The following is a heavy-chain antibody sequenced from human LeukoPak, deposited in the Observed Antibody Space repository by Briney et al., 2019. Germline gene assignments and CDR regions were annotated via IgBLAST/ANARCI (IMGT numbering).Heavy chain of an antibody. CDR3: AREGPRDFWSGYSLGYYFDY. J-gene: IGHJ4*02. CDR2: ISDIGSI. D-gene: IGHD3-3*01. Sequence: PSETLSPPALSLVAPSVVTTGAGSGSPQGRDWSGLHISDIGSINYNPSLKSRVTISLDTSKNQFSLKLSSVTAADTAVYYCAREGPRDFWSGYSLGYYFDYWGQGTLVTVSS. CDR1: VAPSVVTT. V-gene: IGHV4-59*12.